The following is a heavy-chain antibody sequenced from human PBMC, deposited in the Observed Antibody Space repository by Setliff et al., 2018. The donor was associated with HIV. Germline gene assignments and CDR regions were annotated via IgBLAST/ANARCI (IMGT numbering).Heavy chain of an antibody. CDR3: GAGQHSYSYLGYYYSGVDV. D-gene: IGHD3-10*01. V-gene: IGHV1-69*13. CDR2: IIPAFGTA. J-gene: IGHJ6*02. Sequence: SVKVSCKTSGDTLSIHPISWVRQAPGRGLDWMGGIIPAFGTANYAQKFQDRVTITADESTSIAYMELSSLRSDDTAIYYCGAGQHSYSYLGYYYSGVDVWGQGTTVTVSS. CDR1: GDTLSIHP.